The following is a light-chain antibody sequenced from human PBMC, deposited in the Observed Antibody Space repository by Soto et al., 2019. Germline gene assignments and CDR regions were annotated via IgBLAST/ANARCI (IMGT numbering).Light chain of an antibody. Sequence: IVMTQSPATLSVSPGERATLSCRASQGIGSTLAWYQQKPGQTPRLLIYDASTRATGIPARFSGIGSGTEFTLIISSLQSEDFGVYYCQHYKKWPLSFGGGTKVDSK. CDR1: QGIGST. V-gene: IGKV3-15*01. J-gene: IGKJ4*01. CDR3: QHYKKWPLS. CDR2: DAS.